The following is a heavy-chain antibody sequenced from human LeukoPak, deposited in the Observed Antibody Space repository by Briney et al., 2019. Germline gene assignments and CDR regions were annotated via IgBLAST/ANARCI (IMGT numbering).Heavy chain of an antibody. CDR3: AKADYGDSHFDY. CDR2: ISWNSGSI. J-gene: IGHJ4*02. V-gene: IGHV3-9*01. Sequence: PGRSLRLSCTASGFTFDDYAMHWVRQAPGKGLEWVSGISWNSGSIGYADSVKGRFTISRDNAKNSLYLQMNSLRAEDTALYYCAKADYGDSHFDYWGQGTLVTVSS. D-gene: IGHD4-17*01. CDR1: GFTFDDYA.